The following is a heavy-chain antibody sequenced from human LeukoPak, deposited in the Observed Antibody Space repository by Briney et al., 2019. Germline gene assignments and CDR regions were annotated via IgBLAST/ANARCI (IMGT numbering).Heavy chain of an antibody. CDR2: INPNSGGT. CDR3: GRASYYYDSGGYPGYYFDY. V-gene: IGHV1-2*02. J-gene: IGHJ4*02. D-gene: IGHD3-22*01. Sequence: ASVKVSCKASGYTFTDYYMHWVRQAPGQGLEWMGWINPNSGGTNYAQKFQGRVTMTRDTSISTAYMELSRLRSDDTAVYYCGRASYYYDSGGYPGYYFDYWGQGTLVTVSS. CDR1: GYTFTDYY.